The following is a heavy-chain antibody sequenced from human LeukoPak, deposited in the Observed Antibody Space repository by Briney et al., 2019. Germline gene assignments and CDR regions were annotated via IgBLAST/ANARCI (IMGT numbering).Heavy chain of an antibody. CDR1: GFTVSSNY. Sequence: GSLRLSCAASGFTVSSNYMSWVRQAPGKGLEWVSAISGSGGSTYYADSVKGRFTISRDNSKNTLYLQMNSLRAEDTAVYYCAKGGYSYSYPFDYWGQGTLVTVSS. V-gene: IGHV3-23*01. J-gene: IGHJ4*02. CDR2: ISGSGGST. D-gene: IGHD5-18*01. CDR3: AKGGYSYSYPFDY.